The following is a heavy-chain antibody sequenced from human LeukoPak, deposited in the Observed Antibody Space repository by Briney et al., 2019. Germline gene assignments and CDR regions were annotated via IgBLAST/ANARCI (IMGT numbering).Heavy chain of an antibody. CDR2: IWYDGSNK. Sequence: GGSLRLSCAASGFTFSSYGMHWVRQAPGKGLEWVAVIWYDGSNKYYADSVKGRFTISRDNSKNTLCLQMNSLRAEDTAVYYCARDADPSGSYFDYWGQGTLVTVSS. CDR1: GFTFSSYG. V-gene: IGHV3-33*01. J-gene: IGHJ4*02. D-gene: IGHD1-26*01. CDR3: ARDADPSGSYFDY.